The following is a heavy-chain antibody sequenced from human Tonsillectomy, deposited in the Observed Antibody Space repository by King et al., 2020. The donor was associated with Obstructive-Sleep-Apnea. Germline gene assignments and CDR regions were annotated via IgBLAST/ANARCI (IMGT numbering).Heavy chain of an antibody. Sequence: VQLVESGGGLVKPGGSLRLSCAASGFTFSSYSMNWVRQAPGKGLEWVSSISSSSSYIYYADSVKGRFTISRDNAKNSLYLQMNSLRAEDTAVYYCATLRDDCSSTSCLVLPLDYWGQGTLVTVSS. D-gene: IGHD2-2*01. J-gene: IGHJ4*02. CDR2: ISSSSSYI. CDR1: GFTFSSYS. V-gene: IGHV3-21*01. CDR3: ATLRDDCSSTSCLVLPLDY.